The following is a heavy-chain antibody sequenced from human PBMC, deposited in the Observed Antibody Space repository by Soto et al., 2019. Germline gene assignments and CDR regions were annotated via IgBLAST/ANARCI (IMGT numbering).Heavy chain of an antibody. CDR3: ARHGSGSQYPIDH. V-gene: IGHV4-39*01. CDR1: GGSISGSTYY. D-gene: IGHD3-10*01. CDR2: TYYSGRT. J-gene: IGHJ4*02. Sequence: QLQLQESGPGLVKPSETLSLTCTVSGGSISGSTYYWGWIRQPPGKGLEYIGSTYYSGRTYYNPSRNSPVTVSVKLSITHFSLNLKSVTAADTTVYYCARHGSGSQYPIDHWGQGTLVTVST.